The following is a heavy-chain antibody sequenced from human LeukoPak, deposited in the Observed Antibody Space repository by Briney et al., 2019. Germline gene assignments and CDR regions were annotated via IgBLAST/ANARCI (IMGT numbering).Heavy chain of an antibody. V-gene: IGHV4-39*01. CDR1: GGSISSSSYY. D-gene: IGHD6-19*01. J-gene: IGHJ4*02. Sequence: SETLSLTCTVSGGSISSSSYYWGWIRQPPGKGPEWIGSIYYSGSTYYNPSLKSRVTISVDTSKNQFSLKLSSVTAADTAVYYCARIGVSSGWAFDYWGQGTLVTVSS. CDR2: IYYSGST. CDR3: ARIGVSSGWAFDY.